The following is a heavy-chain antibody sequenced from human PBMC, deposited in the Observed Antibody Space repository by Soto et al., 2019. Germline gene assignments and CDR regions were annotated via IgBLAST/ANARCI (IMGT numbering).Heavy chain of an antibody. D-gene: IGHD3-10*01. CDR3: ARDLDGSGSYYTDY. V-gene: IGHV1-18*01. CDR2: ISAYNGNT. Sequence: ASVKVSGKASGYMFVTYGINWVRQAPGQGLEWMGWISAYNGNTKYAQNLQGRVTMTTDASTSTAYMEMRSLRSDDTAVYYCARDLDGSGSYYTDYWGPGTPVTVSS. CDR1: GYMFVTYG. J-gene: IGHJ4*02.